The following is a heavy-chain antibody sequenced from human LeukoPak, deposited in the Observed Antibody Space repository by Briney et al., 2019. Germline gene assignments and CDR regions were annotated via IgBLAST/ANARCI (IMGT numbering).Heavy chain of an antibody. Sequence: PGGSLRLSCAASGFTFSSYSMNWVRQAPGKGLEWVSSISSSSSYIHYADSVKGRFTISRDNAKNSLYLQMNSLRAEDTAVYYCARAYYDSSGYCTGYWGQGTLVTVSS. V-gene: IGHV3-21*01. CDR2: ISSSSSYI. CDR3: ARAYYDSSGYCTGY. J-gene: IGHJ4*02. CDR1: GFTFSSYS. D-gene: IGHD3-22*01.